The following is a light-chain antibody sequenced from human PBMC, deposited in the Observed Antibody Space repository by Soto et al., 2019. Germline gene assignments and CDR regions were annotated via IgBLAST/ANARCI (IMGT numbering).Light chain of an antibody. V-gene: IGKV2-28*01. CDR3: MQVLQAPPT. Sequence: DIVMTQSPLSLPVTPGETASISCRSSQSLLQSNGNNYLGWFVQKPGQSPQLLIYLGSSRASGGPDRFSARGSGTDFALKISRGEAEDVGIYYGMQVLQAPPTFGGGTKVEIK. CDR2: LGS. J-gene: IGKJ4*01. CDR1: QSLLQSNGNNY.